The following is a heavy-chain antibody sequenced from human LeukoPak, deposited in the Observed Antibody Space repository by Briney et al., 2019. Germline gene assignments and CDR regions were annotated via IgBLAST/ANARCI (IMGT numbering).Heavy chain of an antibody. CDR2: ISSSSSYI. CDR3: ARGVDNDLYSSSWYRYYYYMDV. J-gene: IGHJ6*03. Sequence: PGGSLRLSCAASGFTFSSYSMNWVRQAPGKGLEWVSSISSSSSYIYYADPVKGRFTISRDNAKNSLYLQMNSLRAEDTAVYYCARGVDNDLYSSSWYRYYYYMDVWGKGTTVTISS. D-gene: IGHD6-13*01. V-gene: IGHV3-21*01. CDR1: GFTFSSYS.